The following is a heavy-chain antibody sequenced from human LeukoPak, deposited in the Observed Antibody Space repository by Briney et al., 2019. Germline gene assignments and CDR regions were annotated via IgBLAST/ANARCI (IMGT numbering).Heavy chain of an antibody. V-gene: IGHV4-39*07. Sequence: SETLSLTCTVSGDSFTSSRYFWGWIRQPPGKGLEWIGSFYYSGSAYHNPTLKSRVTISLDTSKNHFSLKLTSVTAADTAVYYCARWFYYGSGRRQFDYWGQGALVTVSS. CDR3: ARWFYYGSGRRQFDY. J-gene: IGHJ4*02. CDR2: FYYSGSA. CDR1: GDSFTSSRYF. D-gene: IGHD3-10*01.